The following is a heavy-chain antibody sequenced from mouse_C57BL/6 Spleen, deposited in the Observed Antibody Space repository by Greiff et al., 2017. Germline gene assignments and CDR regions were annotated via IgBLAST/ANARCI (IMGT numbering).Heavy chain of an antibody. CDR2: IRSKSSNYAT. Sequence: EVKVVESGGGLVQPKGSLTLTCAASGFTFNTYAMHWVRQAPGKGLEWVARIRSKSSNYATYYADSVKDSCTISRDDSQSMLYLQMNKLKTEDTAMYCCERDYSNLAFAYWGQGTLVTVSA. V-gene: IGHV10-3*01. CDR1: GFTFNTYA. D-gene: IGHD2-5*01. J-gene: IGHJ3*01. CDR3: ERDYSNLAFAY.